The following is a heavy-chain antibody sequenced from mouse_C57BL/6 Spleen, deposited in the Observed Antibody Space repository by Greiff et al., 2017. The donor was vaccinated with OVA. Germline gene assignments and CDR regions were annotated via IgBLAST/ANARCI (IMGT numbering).Heavy chain of an antibody. Sequence: VQLQQSGAELVKPGASVKMSCKASGYTFTSYWITWVKQRPGQGLEWIGDIYPGSGSTNYNEKFKSKATLTVDTSSSTAYMQLSSLTSEDSAVYYCAREMGYYDYDNYYAMDYWGQGTSVTVSS. CDR1: GYTFTSYW. V-gene: IGHV1-55*01. D-gene: IGHD2-4*01. CDR3: AREMGYYDYDNYYAMDY. CDR2: IYPGSGST. J-gene: IGHJ4*01.